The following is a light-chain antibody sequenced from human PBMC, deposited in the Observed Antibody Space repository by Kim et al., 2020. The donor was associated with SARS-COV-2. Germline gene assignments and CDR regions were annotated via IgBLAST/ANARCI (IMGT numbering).Light chain of an antibody. J-gene: IGLJ1*01. V-gene: IGLV1-51*01. Sequence: GQKVTSSCSGSSSNIGNNYVSWYQQLPGTAPKLLIYDNNKRPSGIPDRFSGSKSGTSATLGITGLQTGDEADYYCGTWDSSLSVYVFGTGTKVTVL. CDR3: GTWDSSLSVYV. CDR2: DNN. CDR1: SSNIGNNY.